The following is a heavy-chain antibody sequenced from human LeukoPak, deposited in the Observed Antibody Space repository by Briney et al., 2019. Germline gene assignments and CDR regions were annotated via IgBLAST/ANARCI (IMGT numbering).Heavy chain of an antibody. D-gene: IGHD4-11*01. J-gene: IGHJ4*02. CDR1: GFTFSSYS. V-gene: IGHV3-7*01. CDR2: IKQDGSEK. Sequence: PGGSLRLSCAASGFTFSSYSMNWVRQAPGKGLEWVANIKQDGSEKYYVDSVKGRFTISRDNAKNSLYLQMNSLRAEDTAVYYCGFDYRSYWGQGTLVTVSS. CDR3: GFDYRSY.